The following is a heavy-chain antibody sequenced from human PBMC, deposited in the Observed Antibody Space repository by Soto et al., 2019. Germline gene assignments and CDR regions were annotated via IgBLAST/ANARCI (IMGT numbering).Heavy chain of an antibody. CDR3: ARDVTSNSGSYPLY. CDR1: GFTVSSYH. J-gene: IGHJ4*02. V-gene: IGHV3-66*01. Sequence: TGGSLRLSCAASGFTVSSYHMSWVRQAPGKGLEWVSIIYTAGSADFADSVKGRFTISRDNSKNTLYLQMNSVRAEDTAVYYCARDVTSNSGSYPLYWGQGVLVTVSS. CDR2: IYTAGSA. D-gene: IGHD3-10*01.